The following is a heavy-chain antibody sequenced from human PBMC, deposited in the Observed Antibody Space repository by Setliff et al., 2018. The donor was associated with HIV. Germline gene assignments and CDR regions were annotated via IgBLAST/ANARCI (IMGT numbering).Heavy chain of an antibody. CDR1: GFTFSSYG. V-gene: IGHV3-33*06. Sequence: QAGGSLRLSCAASGFTFSSYGMHWVRQAPGKGLEWVAVIWYDGSNKYYADSVKGRFTISRDNSKNTLYLQMNSLRAEDTAVYYCAKDRSNYYYYMDVWGKGTTVTVSS. CDR3: AKDRSNYYYYMDV. CDR2: IWYDGSNK. J-gene: IGHJ6*03.